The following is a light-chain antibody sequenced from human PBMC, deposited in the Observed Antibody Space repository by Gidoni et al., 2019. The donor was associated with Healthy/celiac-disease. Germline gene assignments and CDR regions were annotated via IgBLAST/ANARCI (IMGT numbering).Light chain of an antibody. CDR2: DVS. Sequence: QSALTQPASVSVSPGQSITISCTGTSSDVGGYNYVSWYQQHPGKAPKLMIYDVSNRPSGVSIRFSGSKSGNTASLTISGLQAEDEADYYCSSYTSSSTLVVFGGGTKLTVL. J-gene: IGLJ2*01. CDR1: SSDVGGYNY. CDR3: SSYTSSSTLVV. V-gene: IGLV2-14*03.